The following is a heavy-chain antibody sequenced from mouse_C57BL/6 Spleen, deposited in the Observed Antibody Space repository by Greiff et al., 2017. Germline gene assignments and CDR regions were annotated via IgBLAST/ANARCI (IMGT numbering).Heavy chain of an antibody. V-gene: IGHV1-55*01. J-gene: IGHJ3*01. Sequence: QVQLQQPGAELVKPGASVKMSCKASGYTFTSYWITWVKQRPGQGLEWIGDIYPGSGSTNYNEKFKSKATLTVDTSSSTAYMQLSSLTSEDSAVYYCARYLTGTWWFAYWGQGTLVTVSA. CDR3: ARYLTGTWWFAY. CDR2: IYPGSGST. D-gene: IGHD4-1*01. CDR1: GYTFTSYW.